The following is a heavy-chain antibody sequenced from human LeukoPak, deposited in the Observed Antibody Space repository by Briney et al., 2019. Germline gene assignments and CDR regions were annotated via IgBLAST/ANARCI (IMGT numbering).Heavy chain of an antibody. CDR2: ISAHSGNT. Sequence: ASVKVSCKTSGYTFSTYGITWVRQAPGQGFQWMGWISAHSGNTKYAENFQGRISLTTDTSATTAYMELRSLTSDDTAVYYCARDLSSAGWTLEFDYWGQGSLVTVAS. CDR3: ARDLSSAGWTLEFDY. J-gene: IGHJ4*02. D-gene: IGHD1-1*01. CDR1: GYTFSTYG. V-gene: IGHV1-18*01.